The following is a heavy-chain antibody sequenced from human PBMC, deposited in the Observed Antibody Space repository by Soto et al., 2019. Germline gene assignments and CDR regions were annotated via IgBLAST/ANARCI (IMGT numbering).Heavy chain of an antibody. Sequence: PSETLSLTCTVSGGSISSYYWSWIRQPAGKGLEWIGRIYTSGSTNYNPSLKSRVTMSVDTPKNQFSLKLSSVTAADTAVYYCAREDVRGYDFWSGYYSVNWFDPWGQGTLVTVSS. D-gene: IGHD3-3*01. CDR2: IYTSGST. CDR3: AREDVRGYDFWSGYYSVNWFDP. V-gene: IGHV4-4*07. CDR1: GGSISSYY. J-gene: IGHJ5*02.